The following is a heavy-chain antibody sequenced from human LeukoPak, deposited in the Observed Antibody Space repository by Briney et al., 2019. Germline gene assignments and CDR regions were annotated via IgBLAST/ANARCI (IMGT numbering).Heavy chain of an antibody. V-gene: IGHV4-4*09. D-gene: IGHD2-2*01. CDR1: GDSINSHY. J-gene: IGHJ5*02. CDR3: ARGLNLYCSSTSCYPRIYYNWFDP. CDR2: IYTRGST. Sequence: SETLSLTCTVSGDSINSHYWSWIRQPPGKGLEWIGFIYTRGSTNYNPSLKSRVTISVDTSKNQFSLKLSSVTAADTAVYYCARGLNLYCSSTSCYPRIYYNWFDPWGQGTLVTVSS.